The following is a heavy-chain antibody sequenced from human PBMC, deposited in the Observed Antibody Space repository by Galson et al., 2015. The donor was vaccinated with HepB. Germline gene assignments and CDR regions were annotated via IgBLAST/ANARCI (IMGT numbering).Heavy chain of an antibody. Sequence: SLRLSCAASGFTFSSYAMSWVRQAPGKGLEWVSAISGSGGSTYYADSVKGRFTISRDNSKNTLYLQMNSLRAEDTAVYYCARENYDFWSGYRLFDYWGQGTLVTVSS. J-gene: IGHJ4*02. D-gene: IGHD3-3*01. CDR1: GFTFSSYA. V-gene: IGHV3-23*01. CDR3: ARENYDFWSGYRLFDY. CDR2: ISGSGGST.